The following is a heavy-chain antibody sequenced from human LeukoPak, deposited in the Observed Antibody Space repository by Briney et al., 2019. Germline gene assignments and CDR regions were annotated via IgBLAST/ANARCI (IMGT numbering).Heavy chain of an antibody. J-gene: IGHJ3*02. CDR3: AKDEDPMVLLAFDI. V-gene: IGHV3-23*01. Sequence: ETLSLTCTVSGGSISSYYWSWIRQPPGKGLEWVSAISGSGGSTYYADSVKGRFTISRDNSKSTLYLQMNSLRAEDTAVYYCAKDEDPMVLLAFDIWGQGTMVTVSS. CDR1: GGSISSYY. CDR2: ISGSGGST. D-gene: IGHD2-15*01.